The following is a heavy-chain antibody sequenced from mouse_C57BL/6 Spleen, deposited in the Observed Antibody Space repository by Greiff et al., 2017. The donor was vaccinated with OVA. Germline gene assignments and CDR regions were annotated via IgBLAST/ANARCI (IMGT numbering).Heavy chain of an antibody. CDR1: GFTFSSYG. V-gene: IGHV5-6*01. CDR2: ISSGGSYT. CDR3: ARQGITGAKAWYFDV. Sequence: EVQLVESGGDLVKPGGSLKLSCAASGFTFSSYGMSWVRQTPDKRLEWVATISSGGSYTYYPDSVKGRFTFSRDNAKNTLYLQMNSLKSEDTAMYYCARQGITGAKAWYFDVWGTGTTVTVSS. J-gene: IGHJ1*03. D-gene: IGHD4-1*01.